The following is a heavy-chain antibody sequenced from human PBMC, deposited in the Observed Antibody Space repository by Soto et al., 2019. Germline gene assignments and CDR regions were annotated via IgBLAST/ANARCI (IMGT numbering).Heavy chain of an antibody. Sequence: QVQLQQWGAGLLKPSETLSLTCAVYGGSFSGYYWSWIRQPPGKGLEWIGEINHSGSTNYNPSLKRRVTIEVDTSKNQFALKLSSVTAADTAVYYCAREADIVVVPAAFGKNWFDPWGQGPLVTVSS. J-gene: IGHJ5*02. CDR1: GGSFSGYY. D-gene: IGHD2-2*01. CDR2: INHSGST. V-gene: IGHV4-34*01. CDR3: AREADIVVVPAAFGKNWFDP.